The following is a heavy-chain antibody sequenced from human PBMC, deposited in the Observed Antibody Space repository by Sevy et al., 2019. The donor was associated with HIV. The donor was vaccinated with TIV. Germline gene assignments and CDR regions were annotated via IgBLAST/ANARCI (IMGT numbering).Heavy chain of an antibody. D-gene: IGHD2-15*01. CDR1: GGSISSGDYY. J-gene: IGHJ4*02. CDR3: ARGPRGYCSGVSCSTAIDY. CDR2: IYYSGST. V-gene: IGHV4-30-4*01. Sequence: SETLSLTCTVSGGSISSGDYYWSWIRQPPGKGLEWIGYIYYSGSTYYNPSLKSRVTISVDTSKNQFSLKLSSVTAADTAVYYCARGPRGYCSGVSCSTAIDYWGQGTLVTVSS.